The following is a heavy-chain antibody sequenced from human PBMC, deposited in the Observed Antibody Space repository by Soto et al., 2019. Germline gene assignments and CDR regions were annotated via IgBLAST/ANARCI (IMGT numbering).Heavy chain of an antibody. Sequence: GGSLRLSCAASGFTFSSYAMGWVRQGPGKGLEWVAVVSTGGSTHYADSVRGRFTISRDNSKNTLSLQMNSLTAEDTAVYFCAKRRGAGGNFDYWGQGALVTVSS. CDR2: VSTGGST. V-gene: IGHV3-23*01. CDR3: AKRRGAGGNFDY. CDR1: GFTFSSYA. J-gene: IGHJ4*02. D-gene: IGHD1-26*01.